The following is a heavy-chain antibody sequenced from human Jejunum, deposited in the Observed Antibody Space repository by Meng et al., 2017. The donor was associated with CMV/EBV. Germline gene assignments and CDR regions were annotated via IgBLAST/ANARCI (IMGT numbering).Heavy chain of an antibody. CDR1: GAISPYY. CDR2: IYYSGST. CDR3: ARGGDWNEGGRFDY. D-gene: IGHD1-1*01. V-gene: IGHV4-59*01. J-gene: IGHJ4*02. Sequence: GAISPYYGSWIRQPPGKGLEWIGYIYYSGSTNYNPSLKSRVTISVDTSKNHFSLKLSSVTAADTAVYYCARGGDWNEGGRFDYWGQGTLVTVSS.